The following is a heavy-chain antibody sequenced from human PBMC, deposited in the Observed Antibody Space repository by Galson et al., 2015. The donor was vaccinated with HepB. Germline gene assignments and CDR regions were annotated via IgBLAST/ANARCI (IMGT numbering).Heavy chain of an antibody. CDR3: ARGGYSSGWAFDY. D-gene: IGHD6-19*01. CDR1: GDSVSSNSAA. CDR2: TYYRSKWYN. V-gene: IGHV6-1*01. Sequence: CAISGDSVSSNSAAWNRIRQSPSRGLEWLGRTYYRSKWYNDYAVSVKSRITINPDTSKNQFSLQLNSVTPEDTAVYYCARGGYSSGWAFDYWGQGTLVTVSS. J-gene: IGHJ4*02.